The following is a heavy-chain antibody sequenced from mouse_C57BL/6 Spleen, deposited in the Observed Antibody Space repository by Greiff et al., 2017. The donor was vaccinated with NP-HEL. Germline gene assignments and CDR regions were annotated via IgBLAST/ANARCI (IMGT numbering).Heavy chain of an antibody. J-gene: IGHJ4*01. CDR3: TGTVLRAYAMDY. CDR1: GFTFSNYW. V-gene: IGHV6-3*01. Sequence: EVMLVESGGGLVQPGGSMKLSCVASGFTFSNYWMNWVRQSPEKGLEWVAQIRLKSDNYATHYAESVKGRFTISRDDSKSSVYLQMNNLRAEDTGIYYCTGTVLRAYAMDYWGQGTSVTVSS. CDR2: IRLKSDNYAT. D-gene: IGHD1-1*01.